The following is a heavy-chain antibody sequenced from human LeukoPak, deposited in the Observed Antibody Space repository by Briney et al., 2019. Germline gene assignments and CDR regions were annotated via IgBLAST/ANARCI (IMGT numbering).Heavy chain of an antibody. Sequence: GGSLRLSCATSGFTFSSYAMHWVRQAPGKGLEWVAVISYDGSNKYYADSVKGRFTISRDNSKNTLYLQMNSLRAEDTAVYYCELVIPRSDFDYWGQGTLVTVSS. CDR1: GFTFSSYA. D-gene: IGHD3-9*01. CDR3: ELVIPRSDFDY. J-gene: IGHJ4*02. CDR2: ISYDGSNK. V-gene: IGHV3-30-3*01.